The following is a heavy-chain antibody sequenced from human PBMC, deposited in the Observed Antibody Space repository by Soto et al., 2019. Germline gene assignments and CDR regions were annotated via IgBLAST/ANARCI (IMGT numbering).Heavy chain of an antibody. CDR3: AKGHIAAARFDY. CDR1: GFTFSSYA. CDR2: ISGSGGST. Sequence: GGSLRLSCAASGFTFSSYAMSWVRQAPGKGLEWVSAISGSGGSTYYADSVKGWFTISKDNSKNKLYLQMNSLRAEDTAVYYCAKGHIAAARFDYWGQGTLVTVSS. D-gene: IGHD6-13*01. V-gene: IGHV3-23*01. J-gene: IGHJ4*02.